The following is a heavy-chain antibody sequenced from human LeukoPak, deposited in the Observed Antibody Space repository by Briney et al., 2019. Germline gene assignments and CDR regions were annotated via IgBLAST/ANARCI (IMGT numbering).Heavy chain of an antibody. CDR3: ARGRTTTWNSDLGRKNYYYYYMDV. V-gene: IGHV3-21*01. J-gene: IGHJ6*03. Sequence: GGSLRLSCAASGFTFSSYSMNWVRQAPGKGLEWVSSISSSSSYIYYADSVKGRFTISRDNAKNSLYLQMNSLRAEDTAVYYCARGRTTTWNSDLGRKNYYYYYMDVWGNGTTVTVSS. CDR1: GFTFSSYS. D-gene: IGHD1/OR15-1a*01. CDR2: ISSSSSYI.